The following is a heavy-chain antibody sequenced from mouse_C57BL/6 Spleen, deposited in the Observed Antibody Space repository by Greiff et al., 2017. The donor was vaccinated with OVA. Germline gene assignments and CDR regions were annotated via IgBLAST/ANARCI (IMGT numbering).Heavy chain of an antibody. CDR1: GFSLTSYG. CDR3: ASRYSNYEGAY. D-gene: IGHD2-5*01. Sequence: VHLVESGPGLVQPSQSLSITCTVSGFSLTSYGVHWVRQSPGQGLEWLGVIWRGGSTDYNAAFISRLSISKDNSKSQVFFKMNSLQADDTAIYYCASRYSNYEGAYWGQGTLVTVSA. CDR2: IWRGGST. V-gene: IGHV2-2*01. J-gene: IGHJ3*01.